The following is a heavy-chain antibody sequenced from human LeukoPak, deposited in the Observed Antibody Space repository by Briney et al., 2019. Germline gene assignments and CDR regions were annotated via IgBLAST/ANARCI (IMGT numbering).Heavy chain of an antibody. CDR1: GGSFSGYY. CDR3: ARGDCSGGSCYSRYYYYGMDV. Sequence: SETLSLTCAVYGGSFSGYYWSWIRQPPGKGLEWIGEINHSGSTNYNPSLKSRVTISVDTSKNQFSLKLSSVTAADTAVYYCARGDCSGGSCYSRYYYYGMDVWGQGTTVTVSS. J-gene: IGHJ6*02. V-gene: IGHV4-34*01. D-gene: IGHD2-15*01. CDR2: INHSGST.